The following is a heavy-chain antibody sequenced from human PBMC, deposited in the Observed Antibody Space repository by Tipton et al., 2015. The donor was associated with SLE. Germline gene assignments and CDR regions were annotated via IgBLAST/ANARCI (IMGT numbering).Heavy chain of an antibody. J-gene: IGHJ4*02. V-gene: IGHV4-34*01. CDR2: INHSGST. CDR1: GASISDYY. D-gene: IGHD6-25*01. CDR3: ARGIIAAAFLYCVDY. Sequence: TLSLTCTVSGASISDYYWAWNRQSPAKGLEWIGEINHSGSTNYNPSLKSRVTISVDTSKNQFSLKLSSVTAADTAVYYCARGIIAAAFLYCVDYWGQGTLVSVPP.